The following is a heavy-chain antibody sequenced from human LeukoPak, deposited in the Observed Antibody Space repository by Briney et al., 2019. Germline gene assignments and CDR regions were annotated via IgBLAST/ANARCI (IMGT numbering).Heavy chain of an antibody. Sequence: PSETLSLTCAVSGGSIRSSNWWSWVRQPPGKGLEWIGEIYHTGNTNYNPSLKSRVTISVDKSKSQFSLKLSSVTAADTAVYYCATETYYDSSGPHFDYWGQGTLVTVSS. V-gene: IGHV4-4*02. CDR3: ATETYYDSSGPHFDY. CDR2: IYHTGNT. J-gene: IGHJ4*02. D-gene: IGHD3-22*01. CDR1: GGSIRSSNW.